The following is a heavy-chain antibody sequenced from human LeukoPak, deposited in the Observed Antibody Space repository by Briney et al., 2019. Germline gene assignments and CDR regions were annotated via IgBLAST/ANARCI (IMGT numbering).Heavy chain of an antibody. Sequence: GGSLRLSCAASGFTFDDYAMHWVRQAPGKGLVWVSRINSDGSSTSYADSVKGRFTISRDNAKNTLYLQMNSLRAEDTAVYYCARKYYDFWSGYYSYYYYYGMDVWGQGTTVTVSS. CDR1: GFTFDDYA. J-gene: IGHJ6*02. CDR3: ARKYYDFWSGYYSYYYYYGMDV. V-gene: IGHV3-74*01. CDR2: INSDGSST. D-gene: IGHD3-3*01.